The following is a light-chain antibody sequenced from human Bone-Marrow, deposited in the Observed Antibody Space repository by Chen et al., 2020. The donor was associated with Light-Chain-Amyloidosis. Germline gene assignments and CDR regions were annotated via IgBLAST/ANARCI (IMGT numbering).Light chain of an antibody. J-gene: IGLJ3*02. Sequence: SYVLTQPSSVSVAPGQTATIACGGNNIGSTSVHWYQQMPGQAPLLVVYDDSDRPSGIPERVSGSNSGNTATLTISRGEAGDEADYYCQVWDRSSDRPVFGGGTKLTVL. CDR2: DDS. V-gene: IGLV3-21*02. CDR1: NIGSTS. CDR3: QVWDRSSDRPV.